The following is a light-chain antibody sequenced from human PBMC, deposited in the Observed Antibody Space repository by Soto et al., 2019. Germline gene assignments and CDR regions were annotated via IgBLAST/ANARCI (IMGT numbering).Light chain of an antibody. J-gene: IGKJ1*01. V-gene: IGKV1-5*03. Sequence: NQMTQPLSTLSASKGDGVTITCRASENINTWLAWYQQKLGKVPRLLIYKASNLESGVPSRFSGSGSGTKFTLTISSLQPDDFATYYCQQYHIYSTLGQGTKVDI. CDR1: ENINTW. CDR2: KAS. CDR3: QQYHIYST.